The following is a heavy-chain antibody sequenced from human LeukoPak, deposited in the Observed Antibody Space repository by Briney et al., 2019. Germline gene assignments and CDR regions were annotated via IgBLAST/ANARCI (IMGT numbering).Heavy chain of an antibody. V-gene: IGHV3-53*01. Sequence: GGSLRLSCAASGFTVSSNHMTWVRQAPGKGLEWVSEIYTGGLTFYADSVTGRFTISRDNSKNTVYLQMNSLGVEDTARYYCARDNAPAGGGLDYWGQGTLVTVSS. J-gene: IGHJ4*02. CDR3: ARDNAPAGGGLDY. D-gene: IGHD2-2*01. CDR1: GFTVSSNH. CDR2: IYTGGLT.